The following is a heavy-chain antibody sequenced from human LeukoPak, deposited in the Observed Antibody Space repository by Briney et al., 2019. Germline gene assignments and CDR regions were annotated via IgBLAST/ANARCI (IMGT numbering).Heavy chain of an antibody. CDR3: ATADCSGGSCPIDV. D-gene: IGHD2-15*01. V-gene: IGHV1-2*04. CDR1: RYTFTGYY. J-gene: IGHJ6*04. Sequence: ASVKVSCKASRYTFTGYYVHWVRQAHGQGLEWMGWINPNSGGTNYAQKFQGWVTMTRDTSISTACMELSRLRSDDTAVYYCATADCSGGSCPIDVWGKGTTLTVSS. CDR2: INPNSGGT.